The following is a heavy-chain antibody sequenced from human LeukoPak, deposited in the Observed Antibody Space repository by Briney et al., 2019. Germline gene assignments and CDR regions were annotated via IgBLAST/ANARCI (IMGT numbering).Heavy chain of an antibody. Sequence: GRSLRLSCAASGFTFSNYDMHWVRQAPGKGLEWVAVIWFDGSNKFYADSVKGRFTISRDNSKNTLYLQMNSLRAEDTAVYYCARGQLDQGGQGTLVTVSS. J-gene: IGHJ4*02. V-gene: IGHV3-33*01. D-gene: IGHD1-1*01. CDR3: ARGQLDQ. CDR2: IWFDGSNK. CDR1: GFTFSNYD.